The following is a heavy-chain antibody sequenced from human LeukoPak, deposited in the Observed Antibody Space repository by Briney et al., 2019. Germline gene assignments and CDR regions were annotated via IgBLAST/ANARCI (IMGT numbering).Heavy chain of an antibody. CDR1: GFTFSDYY. Sequence: GGSLRLSCAASGFTFSDYYMSWIRQAPGKGLEWVSYISSSGSTIYYADSVKGRFTISRDNAKNSLYLQMNSLRAEDTAVYYCARVQPHYYDSSGYPPDYWGQGTLATVSS. V-gene: IGHV3-11*01. CDR3: ARVQPHYYDSSGYPPDY. J-gene: IGHJ4*02. D-gene: IGHD3-22*01. CDR2: ISSSGSTI.